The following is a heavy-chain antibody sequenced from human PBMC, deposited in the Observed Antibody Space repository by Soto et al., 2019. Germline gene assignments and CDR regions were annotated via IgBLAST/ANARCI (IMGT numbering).Heavy chain of an antibody. D-gene: IGHD4-17*01. CDR3: ARDEYGGAYDY. CDR2: ISGSGGST. V-gene: IGHV3-23*01. J-gene: IGHJ4*02. Sequence: PGGSLRLSCAASGFTFSSYAMSWVRQAPGKGLEWVSAISGSGGSTYYADSVKGRFTISRDNAKKSLYLQMNSLRAEDTAVYYCARDEYGGAYDYWGQGTLVTVSS. CDR1: GFTFSSYA.